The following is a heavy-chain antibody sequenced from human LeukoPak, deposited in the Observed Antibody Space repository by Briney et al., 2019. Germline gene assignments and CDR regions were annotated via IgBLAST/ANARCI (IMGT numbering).Heavy chain of an antibody. V-gene: IGHV3-48*02. D-gene: IGHD2-15*01. CDR1: GFTFSSYC. CDR2: ISFSSGTI. J-gene: IGHJ4*02. Sequence: GGSLRLSCAASGFTFSSYCMNWVRQAPGKGLEWISYISFSSGTIYYADSVKGRFTISRDNAKNSLYLQMNSLRDEDTAVYYCARDRGYCSGGSCYTYYFDYWGQGTLVTVSS. CDR3: ARDRGYCSGGSCYTYYFDY.